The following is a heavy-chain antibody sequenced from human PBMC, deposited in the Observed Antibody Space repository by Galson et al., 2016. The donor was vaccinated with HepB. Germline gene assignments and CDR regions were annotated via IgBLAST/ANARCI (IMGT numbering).Heavy chain of an antibody. CDR3: ARSLHSNSSGSYANGESNWFDP. D-gene: IGHD3-10*01. CDR1: GGTFSRLG. Sequence: SVKVSCKASGGTFSRLGIAWVRQAPGQGLQWMGEIIPIFHTPVYAQRFHGRVSILADKSTTTVYMELSSLRSDDTAVYFCARSLHSNSSGSYANGESNWFDPWGQGTLVTVSS. V-gene: IGHV1-69*06. J-gene: IGHJ5*02. CDR2: IIPIFHTP.